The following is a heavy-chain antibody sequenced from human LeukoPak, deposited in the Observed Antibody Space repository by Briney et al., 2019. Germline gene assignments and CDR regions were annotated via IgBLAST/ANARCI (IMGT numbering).Heavy chain of an antibody. Sequence: SETLSLTCAVSVGATSIGNWWSWVRQPPGKGLEWIGEIYHSGSTNYNPSLKSRVTISVDKSKNQFSLKLSSVTAADTAVYYCEGCVIGVAVAGTRAEYFQHWGQGTLVTVSS. J-gene: IGHJ1*01. CDR1: VGATSIGNW. V-gene: IGHV4-4*02. CDR2: IYHSGST. D-gene: IGHD6-13*01. CDR3: EGCVIGVAVAGTRAEYFQH.